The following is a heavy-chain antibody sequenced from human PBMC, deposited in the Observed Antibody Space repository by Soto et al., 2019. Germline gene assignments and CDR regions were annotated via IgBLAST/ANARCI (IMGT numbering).Heavy chain of an antibody. V-gene: IGHV3-15*01. CDR1: GFTFSNAW. D-gene: IGHD6-19*01. CDR2: IKSGTDGGTI. J-gene: IGHJ4*02. Sequence: EVQLVESGGGLVKPGGSLRLSCAASGFTFSNAWMSWVRQAPGKGLEWVGRIKSGTDGGTIDYAAPVKGRFTISRDDSQNTLYLQMNSLKTEDTAVYYCTTLSAIAVTGNLYRGYWGQGTLVTVSS. CDR3: TTLSAIAVTGNLYRGY.